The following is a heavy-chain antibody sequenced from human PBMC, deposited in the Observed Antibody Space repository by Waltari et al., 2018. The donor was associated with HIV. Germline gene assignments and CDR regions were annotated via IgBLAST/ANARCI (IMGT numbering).Heavy chain of an antibody. CDR1: GGSFRGYY. D-gene: IGHD3-10*01. V-gene: IGHV4-34*01. CDR2: INDSGSP. Sequence: QVQLQQWGAGLLKASETLSLTCAVYGGSFRGYYWSWDRQPPGKGLEWIGEINDSGSPDYTRSPKGRVTRSGDTSKNQFSRKLSSVTAADTAVYYGAIRASSGWVGVSPGWFDPWGQGTLVSGSS. J-gene: IGHJ5*02. CDR3: AIRASSGWVGVSPGWFDP.